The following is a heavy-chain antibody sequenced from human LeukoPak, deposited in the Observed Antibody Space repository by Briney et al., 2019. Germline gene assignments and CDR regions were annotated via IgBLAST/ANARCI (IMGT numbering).Heavy chain of an antibody. CDR1: GYTFTGYY. D-gene: IGHD4-11*01. J-gene: IGHJ4*02. CDR3: ARDDSTVTSIDY. Sequence: ASVKVSCKASGYTFTGYYMHWVRQAPGQGLEWMGWINPNSGGTDYAQKFQGRVTMTRDTSTSTAYMALSRLRSDDTAVYYCARDDSTVTSIDYWGQGTLVTVSS. CDR2: INPNSGGT. V-gene: IGHV1-2*02.